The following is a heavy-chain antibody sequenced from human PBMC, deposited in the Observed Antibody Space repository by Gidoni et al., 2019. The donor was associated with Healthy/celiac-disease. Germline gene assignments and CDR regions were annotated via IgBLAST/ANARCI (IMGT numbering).Heavy chain of an antibody. CDR1: GSPFPGLP. D-gene: IGHD2-2*01. CDR3: AKVGYCSSTSCYSKYYYYGMDV. CDR2: ISGSGGST. J-gene: IGHJ6*02. V-gene: IGHV3-23*01. Sequence: VRLLDPGGGLLHPGGSLDPPFPPLGSPFPGLPLTWSAQAPGKGLEWVSAISGSGGSTYYADSVKGRFTISRDNSKNTLYLQMNSLRAEDTAVYYCAKVGYCSSTSCYSKYYYYGMDVWGQGTTVTVSS.